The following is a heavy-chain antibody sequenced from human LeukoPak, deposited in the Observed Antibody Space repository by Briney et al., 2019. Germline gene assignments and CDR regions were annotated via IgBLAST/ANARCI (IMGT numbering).Heavy chain of an antibody. Sequence: GGSLRLSCAASGFTFSNYAMHWVRQAPGKGLEWVAVISYDGSNKYYADSVKGRFTISRDNSKNTLYLQMNSLRAEDTAVYYCARDRGGYQLLLDDYWGQGTLVTVSS. CDR1: GFTFSNYA. CDR2: ISYDGSNK. CDR3: ARDRGGYQLLLDDY. V-gene: IGHV3-30-3*01. J-gene: IGHJ4*02. D-gene: IGHD2-2*01.